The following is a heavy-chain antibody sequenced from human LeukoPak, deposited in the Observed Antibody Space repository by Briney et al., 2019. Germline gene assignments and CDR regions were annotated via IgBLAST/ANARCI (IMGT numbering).Heavy chain of an antibody. V-gene: IGHV3-30*04. CDR2: ISYDGSNK. CDR1: GFTFSSYA. D-gene: IGHD3-10*01. Sequence: PGGSLRLSCAASGFTFSSYAMDWVRQAPGKGLEWVAVISYDGSNKYYADSVKGRFTISRDNSKNTLYLQMNSLRAEDTAVYYCCAGSYVSLDYWGQGTLVTVSS. CDR3: CAGSYVSLDY. J-gene: IGHJ4*02.